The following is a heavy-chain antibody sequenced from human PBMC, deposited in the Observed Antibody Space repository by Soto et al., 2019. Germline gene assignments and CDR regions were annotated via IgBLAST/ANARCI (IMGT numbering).Heavy chain of an antibody. D-gene: IGHD3-10*01. CDR2: INTGNGNT. J-gene: IGHJ3*02. CDR3: ARGTSGSPNAAFDI. Sequence: QVQLVQSGAEVKKPGASVKVSCMASGYTFTGYALPWVRQAPGQRHDWMGWINTGNGNTKYSQKFQGRVTITRDTSESTAYMELTSLRSEDTAVYYCARGTSGSPNAAFDIWGQGTLVTVSS. V-gene: IGHV1-3*04. CDR1: GYTFTGYA.